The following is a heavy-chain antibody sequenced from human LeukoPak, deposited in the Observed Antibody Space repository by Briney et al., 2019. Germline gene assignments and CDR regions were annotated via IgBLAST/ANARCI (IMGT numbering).Heavy chain of an antibody. CDR3: ARYFWQQGYYMDV. CDR2: IYSGGST. Sequence: ETLSLTCTVSGDSISGSSDYWGWIRQPPGKGLEWVSIIYSGGSTFYADSVKGRFTISRDNSKNTLYLQMNSLRAEDTAVYYCARYFWQQGYYMDVWGKGTTVIISS. J-gene: IGHJ6*03. CDR1: GDSISGSSDY. V-gene: IGHV3-53*01. D-gene: IGHD6-13*01.